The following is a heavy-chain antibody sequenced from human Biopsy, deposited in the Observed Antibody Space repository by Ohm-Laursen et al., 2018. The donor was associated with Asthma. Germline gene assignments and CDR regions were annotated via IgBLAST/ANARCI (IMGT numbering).Heavy chain of an antibody. CDR2: INAGDGNT. CDR3: ARTYYDFLTGQVNDAFAL. J-gene: IGHJ3*01. Sequence: SVKVSCKTSGYTFIHFAIHWVRQAPGQRLEWMGWINAGDGNTKYSQKFQGRVTITRDTSAGTAYMDLRSLRSEGTAMYYCARTYYDFLTGQVNDAFALWGQGTMVTVSS. D-gene: IGHD3-9*01. V-gene: IGHV1-3*01. CDR1: GYTFIHFA.